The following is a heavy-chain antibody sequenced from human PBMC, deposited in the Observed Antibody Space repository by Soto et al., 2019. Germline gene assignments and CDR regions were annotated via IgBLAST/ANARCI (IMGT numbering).Heavy chain of an antibody. CDR2: ISSSGSTI. V-gene: IGHV3-11*01. CDR3: ARDPLPRVGAMNWFDP. CDR1: GFTFSDYY. D-gene: IGHD2-2*01. J-gene: IGHJ5*02. Sequence: GGSLRLSCAASGFTFSDYYMSWIRQAPGKGLEWVSYISSSGSTIYYADSVKGRFTISRDNAKNSLFLQMNSLRAEDTAVYYCARDPLPRVGAMNWFDPWGQGTLVTVSS.